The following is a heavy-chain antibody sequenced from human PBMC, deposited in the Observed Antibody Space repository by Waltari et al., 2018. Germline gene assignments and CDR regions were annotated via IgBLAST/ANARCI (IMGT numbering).Heavy chain of an antibody. CDR2: IRRDTDGGTT. CDR3: ATDNRRYYGSGTFDY. CDR1: GFPFNYAW. D-gene: IGHD3-10*01. J-gene: IGHJ4*02. Sequence: EVQLVESGGGLVKPGGSLRLSCVASGFPFNYAWMAWVRQAPGKGLGWVGRIRRDTDGGTTDYAAPVKGRFTISRDDSKNMVFLQMNSLKTEDTAVYYCATDNRRYYGSGTFDYWGQGTQVTVSS. V-gene: IGHV3-15*01.